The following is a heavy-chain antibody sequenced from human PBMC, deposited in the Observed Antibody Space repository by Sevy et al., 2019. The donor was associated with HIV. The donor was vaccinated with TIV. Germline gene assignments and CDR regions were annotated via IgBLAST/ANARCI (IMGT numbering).Heavy chain of an antibody. V-gene: IGHV3-23*01. Sequence: GGSLRLSCAASGFTLSKYCMSWVRQPPGKGLEWVSTLCFGCGGINYADSVKGRFTISRYNSKSSVYLQMNNLRPEDTAVYYCAREGCTKPHDYWGQGTLVTVSS. J-gene: IGHJ4*02. CDR3: AREGCTKPHDY. CDR1: GFTLSKYC. D-gene: IGHD2-8*01. CDR2: LCFGCGGI.